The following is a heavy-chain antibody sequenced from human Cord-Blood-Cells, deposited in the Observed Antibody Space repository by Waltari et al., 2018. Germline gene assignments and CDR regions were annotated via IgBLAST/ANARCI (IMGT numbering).Heavy chain of an antibody. CDR1: GYTLTELS. CDR2: FDPEDGEK. Sequence: QVQLVQSGAEVKKPGASVKVSCKVSGYTLTELSMHWVRQAPGQGLEWMGGFDPEDGEKIYAQKFQGRVTMTEDTSTDTAYMELSSLRSEDTAVYYCATEGELNRPPFPDAFDIWGQGTMVTVSS. V-gene: IGHV1-24*01. D-gene: IGHD3-16*01. J-gene: IGHJ3*02. CDR3: ATEGELNRPPFPDAFDI.